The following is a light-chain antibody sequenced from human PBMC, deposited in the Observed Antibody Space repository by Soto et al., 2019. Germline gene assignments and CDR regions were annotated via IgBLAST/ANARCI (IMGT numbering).Light chain of an antibody. CDR1: QGISRY. CDR2: AAS. Sequence: IQLTQSPSSLSASVGDSVTITCRASQGISRYLAWYQQKAGRAPKLLISAASTLQSGVPSRFSGSGSGTDVTLSISSLQPEDFATYYCQQLNTYPVTFGGGTKVDVK. J-gene: IGKJ4*01. CDR3: QQLNTYPVT. V-gene: IGKV1-9*01.